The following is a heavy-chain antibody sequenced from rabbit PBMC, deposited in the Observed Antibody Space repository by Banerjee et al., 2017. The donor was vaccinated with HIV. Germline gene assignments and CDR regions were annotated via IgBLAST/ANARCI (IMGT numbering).Heavy chain of an antibody. CDR1: GFDFGGYG. CDR3: ARHLDSSGWGVDL. V-gene: IGHV1S47*01. D-gene: IGHD4-1*01. CDR2: IDPVFGIA. Sequence: QEQLVESGGGLVQPGGSLKLSCKASGFDFGGYGVSWVRQAPGKGLEWIGYIDPVFGIAYYATWVTGRFTISSDNAQNTVDLQMNSLTVADTATYFCARHLDSSGWGVDLWGPGTLVTVS. J-gene: IGHJ4*01.